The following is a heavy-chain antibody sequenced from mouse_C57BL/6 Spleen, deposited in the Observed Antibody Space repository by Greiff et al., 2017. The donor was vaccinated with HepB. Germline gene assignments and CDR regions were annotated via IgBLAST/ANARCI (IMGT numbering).Heavy chain of an antibody. CDR3: VRVKDSNSVFAY. CDR2: IRSKSSNYAT. D-gene: IGHD2-5*01. J-gene: IGHJ3*01. CDR1: GFTFNTYA. V-gene: IGHV10-3*01. Sequence: EVQVVESGGGLVQPKGSLKLSCAASGFTFNTYAMHWVRQAPGKGLEWVARIRSKSSNYATYYADSVKDRFTISRDDSQSMLYLQMNNLKTEDTAMYYCVRVKDSNSVFAYWGQGTLVTVSA.